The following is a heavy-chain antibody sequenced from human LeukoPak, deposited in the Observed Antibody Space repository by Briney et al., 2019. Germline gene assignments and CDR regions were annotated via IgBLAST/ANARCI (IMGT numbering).Heavy chain of an antibody. Sequence: GASVKVSCKASGYTFTSYGISWVRQAPGQGLEWMGWISAYNGNTNYAQNLQGRVTMTTDTSTSTAYMELRSLRSDDTAVYYCATEIGHYDILTGYYADIDYWGQGTLVTVSS. CDR2: ISAYNGNT. V-gene: IGHV1-18*01. D-gene: IGHD3-9*01. CDR3: ATEIGHYDILTGYYADIDY. J-gene: IGHJ4*02. CDR1: GYTFTSYG.